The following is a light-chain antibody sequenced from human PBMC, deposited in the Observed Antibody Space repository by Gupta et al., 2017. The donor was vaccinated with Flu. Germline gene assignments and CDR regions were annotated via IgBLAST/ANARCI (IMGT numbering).Light chain of an antibody. CDR1: QSIGTN. CDR2: GAS. CDR3: QQYNEWPLWT. V-gene: IGKV3-15*01. Sequence: TVMTQSPDTLSVSPGQRVTLSCRASQSIGTNLAWLQQRPGQAPKPLIYGASNRATGVPARFGGTGSGKEFTLTISSLQSEDFAVYYCQQYNEWPLWTFGQGTRVDI. J-gene: IGKJ1*01.